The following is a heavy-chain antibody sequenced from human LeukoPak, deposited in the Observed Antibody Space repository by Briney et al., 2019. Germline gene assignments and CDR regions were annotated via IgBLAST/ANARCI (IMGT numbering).Heavy chain of an antibody. D-gene: IGHD6-19*01. V-gene: IGHV4-34*01. J-gene: IGHJ4*02. CDR3: ARGLAVAGIND. CDR1: GGSFSGYY. Sequence: SETLSLTCAVYGGSFSGYYWSWIRQPPGKGLEWIGEINHSGSTNYNPSLKSRVTISVDTSKNQFSLKLSSVTAADTAVYYCARGLAVAGINDWGKGTLVTVSS. CDR2: INHSGST.